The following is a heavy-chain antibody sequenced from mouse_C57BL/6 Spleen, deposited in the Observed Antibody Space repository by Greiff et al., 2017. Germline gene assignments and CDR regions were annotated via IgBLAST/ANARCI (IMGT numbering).Heavy chain of an antibody. CDR2: INYDGSST. V-gene: IGHV5-16*01. Sequence: EVMLVESEGGLVQPGSSMKLSCTASGFTFSDYYMAWVRQVPEKGLEWVANINYDGSSTYYLDSLKSRFIISRDNAKNILYLQMSSLKSEDTATYYCARAFDYWGQGTLVTVSA. CDR1: GFTFSDYY. J-gene: IGHJ3*01. CDR3: ARAFDY.